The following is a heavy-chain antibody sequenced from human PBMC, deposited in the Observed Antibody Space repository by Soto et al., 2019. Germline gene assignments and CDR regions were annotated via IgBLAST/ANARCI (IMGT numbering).Heavy chain of an antibody. CDR2: INHSGST. CDR3: ARGWRRQQLVRSYYYYGMDV. V-gene: IGHV4-34*01. Sequence: SETLSLTCAVYGGSFSGCYWSWIRQPPGKGLEWIGEINHSGSTNYNPSLKSRVTISVDTSKNQFSLKLSSVTAADTAVYYCARGWRRQQLVRSYYYYGMDVWGQGTTVT. CDR1: GGSFSGCY. J-gene: IGHJ6*02. D-gene: IGHD6-13*01.